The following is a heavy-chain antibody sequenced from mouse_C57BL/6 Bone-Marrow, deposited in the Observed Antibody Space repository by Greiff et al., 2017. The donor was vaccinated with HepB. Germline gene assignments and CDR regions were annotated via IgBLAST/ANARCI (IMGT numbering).Heavy chain of an antibody. CDR3: ARFDAMDY. Sequence: EVMLVESGGGLVKPGGSLKLSCAASGFTFSSYAMSWVRQTPEKRLEWVATISDGGSYTYYPDNVKGRFTISRDNAKTNMYLQMRHLKSEDTAMYYCARFDAMDYWGQGTSVTVSS. J-gene: IGHJ4*01. CDR2: ISDGGSYT. V-gene: IGHV5-4*03. CDR1: GFTFSSYA.